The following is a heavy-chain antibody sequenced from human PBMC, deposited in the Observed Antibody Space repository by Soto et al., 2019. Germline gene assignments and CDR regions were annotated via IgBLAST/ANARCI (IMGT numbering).Heavy chain of an antibody. CDR1: GFTFSSYA. CDR3: AKERRGGDIVVVPAAMPGPEPPVQGFESDY. V-gene: IGHV3-23*01. D-gene: IGHD2-2*01. J-gene: IGHJ4*02. Sequence: GGSLRLSCAASGFTFSSYAMSWVRQAPGKGLEWVSAISGSGGSTYYADSVKGRFTISRDNSKNTLYLQMNSLRAEDTAVYYCAKERRGGDIVVVPAAMPGPEPPVQGFESDYWGQGTLVTVSS. CDR2: ISGSGGST.